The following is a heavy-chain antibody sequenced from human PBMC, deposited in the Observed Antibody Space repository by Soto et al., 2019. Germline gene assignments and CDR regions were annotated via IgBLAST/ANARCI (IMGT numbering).Heavy chain of an antibody. J-gene: IGHJ6*02. Sequence: SVKVSCKASGYTFTSYAISWVRQAPGQGLEWMGGIIPIFGTANYAQKFQGRVTITADESTSTAYMELSSLRSEDTAVYYCARGHYDILTGYYLAYYYYGMDVWGQGTTVTVSS. V-gene: IGHV1-69*13. CDR3: ARGHYDILTGYYLAYYYYGMDV. CDR1: GYTFTSYA. D-gene: IGHD3-9*01. CDR2: IIPIFGTA.